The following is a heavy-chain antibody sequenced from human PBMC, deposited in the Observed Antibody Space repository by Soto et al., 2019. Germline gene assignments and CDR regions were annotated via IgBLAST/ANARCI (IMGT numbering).Heavy chain of an antibody. V-gene: IGHV3-64*01. CDR3: GRDTKRGSSSLDY. J-gene: IGHJ4*02. Sequence: EVQLVESGGGLVQPGGSLRLSCAASGFTFSRYAMHWVRQAPGKGLQYVSTISSNGGSTYYTNSVKGRFTISRDNSKNTRYLQMGSMRSEDMAVYYCGRDTKRGSSSLDYYGQGTLVTVSS. D-gene: IGHD1-26*01. CDR1: GFTFSRYA. CDR2: ISSNGGST.